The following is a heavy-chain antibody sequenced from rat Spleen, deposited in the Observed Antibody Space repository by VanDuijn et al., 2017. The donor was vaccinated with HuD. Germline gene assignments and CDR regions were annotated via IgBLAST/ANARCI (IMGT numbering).Heavy chain of an antibody. CDR2: MWTGGNT. CDR1: GFSLTNYH. Sequence: QVQLKESGPGLVQPSQTLSLTCTVSGFSLTNYHVGWVRQSPGKGLEWMGVMWTGGNTANNLLLKSRLSISRDTSKSQVFLKMNSLQTEDTATYYCARVGYSSYIRYFDYWGQGVMVTVSS. D-gene: IGHD1-2*01. V-gene: IGHV2-43*01. CDR3: ARVGYSSYIRYFDY. J-gene: IGHJ2*01.